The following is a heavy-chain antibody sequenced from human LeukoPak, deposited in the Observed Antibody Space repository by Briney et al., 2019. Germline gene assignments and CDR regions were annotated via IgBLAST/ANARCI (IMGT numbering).Heavy chain of an antibody. Sequence: GGSLRLSCAASGFTFSSYGMHWVRQAPGKGLEWVAVISYDGSNKYYADSVKGRFTISRDNSKNTPYLQMNGLRAEDTAVYYCAKDQRSVGAKGGYYFDYWGQGTLVTVSS. CDR1: GFTFSSYG. CDR2: ISYDGSNK. CDR3: AKDQRSVGAKGGYYFDY. D-gene: IGHD1-26*01. V-gene: IGHV3-30*18. J-gene: IGHJ4*02.